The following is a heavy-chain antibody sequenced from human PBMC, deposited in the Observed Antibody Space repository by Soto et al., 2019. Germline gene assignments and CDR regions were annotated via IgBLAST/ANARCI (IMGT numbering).Heavy chain of an antibody. CDR3: SRDGDCTRPGCSVGWFDA. CDR1: SGSIDNVYW. Sequence: QVQLQESGPRLVKPSGTLSLTCAVSSGSIDNVYWWSWVRQSPGKGLEWIGETSHDGVTNYNPSLDGLLPISIDNSKIHFDLDPMAVTAAETALYYCSRDGDCTRPGCSVGWFDACGQGTLFPASS. J-gene: IGHJ5*02. D-gene: IGHD2-8*01. V-gene: IGHV4-4*02. CDR2: TSHDGVT.